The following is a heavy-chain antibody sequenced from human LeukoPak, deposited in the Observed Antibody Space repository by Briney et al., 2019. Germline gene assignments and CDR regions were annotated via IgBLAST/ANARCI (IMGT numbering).Heavy chain of an antibody. J-gene: IGHJ3*02. CDR1: GFTFTIFG. V-gene: IGHV3-48*01. CDR2: IDARSGIT. Sequence: GGSLRLSCAASGFTFTIFGMNWVRQAPGKGPEWVSYIDARSGITYYADSVQGRFTISRDNAKESVFLQMNRLRVDDTAVYYCARTYDFGRGPPGDAFDNWGQGTPVTVSS. CDR3: ARTYDFGRGPPGDAFDN. D-gene: IGHD3-3*01.